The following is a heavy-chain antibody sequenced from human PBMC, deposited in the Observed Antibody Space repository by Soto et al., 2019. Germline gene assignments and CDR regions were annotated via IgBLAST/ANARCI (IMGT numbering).Heavy chain of an antibody. CDR1: GFTFSLYA. D-gene: IGHD4-4*01. Sequence: EVQLLESGGGLVQSGGSLRLSCAASGFTFSLYAMTWVRQAPGKGLEWVSAISGSGSSTYYADSVKGRFTASRDNSKNTQMLQMHSLRAVVSYVSYGPNGPGYRNYGEIDVWGQWTTVTVTS. CDR2: ISGSGSST. V-gene: IGHV3-23*01. J-gene: IGHJ6*02. CDR3: PNGPGYRNYGEIDV.